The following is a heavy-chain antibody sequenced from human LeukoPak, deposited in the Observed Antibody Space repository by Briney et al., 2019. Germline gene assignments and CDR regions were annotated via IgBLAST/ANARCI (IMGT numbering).Heavy chain of an antibody. Sequence: GGSLRLSCAASGFTFNDCAMTWVRQAPGMGLEWVSAISGRGRGRYFVDSVKGRFTVSRDNSKNTVYLQMNSLRAEDTAVYYCARDRVGVSGAFDIWGQGTMVTVSS. J-gene: IGHJ3*02. D-gene: IGHD6-6*01. CDR1: GFTFNDCA. CDR3: ARDRVGVSGAFDI. V-gene: IGHV3-23*01. CDR2: ISGRGRGR.